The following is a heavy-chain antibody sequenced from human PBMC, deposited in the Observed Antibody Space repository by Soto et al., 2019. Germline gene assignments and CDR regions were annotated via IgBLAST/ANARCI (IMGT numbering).Heavy chain of an antibody. V-gene: IGHV1-69*06. Sequence: GASVKVSCKASGGTFSSYAISWVRQAPGQGLEWMGGIIPIFGTANYAQKFQGRVTITADKSTSTAYMELSSLRSEDTAVYYCARDQRGGYYDSSENWFDPWGQGTLVTVSS. CDR1: GGTFSSYA. CDR2: IIPIFGTA. D-gene: IGHD3-22*01. J-gene: IGHJ5*02. CDR3: ARDQRGGYYDSSENWFDP.